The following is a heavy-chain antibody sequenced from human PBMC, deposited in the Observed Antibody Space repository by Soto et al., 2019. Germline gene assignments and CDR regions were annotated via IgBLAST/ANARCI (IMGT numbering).Heavy chain of an antibody. CDR1: GYTFTSYG. D-gene: IGHD1-26*01. V-gene: IGHV1-18*01. Sequence: ASVKVSCKASGYTFTSYGISWVRQAPGQGLEWMGWISAYNGNTNYAQKLQGRVTMTTDTSTSTAYMELRSLRSDDTAVYYCARVGATPYYYYYGMDVWGQGTTVTVSS. J-gene: IGHJ6*02. CDR2: ISAYNGNT. CDR3: ARVGATPYYYYYGMDV.